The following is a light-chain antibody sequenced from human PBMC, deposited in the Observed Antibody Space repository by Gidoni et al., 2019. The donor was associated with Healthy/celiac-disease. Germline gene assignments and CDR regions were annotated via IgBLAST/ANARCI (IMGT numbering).Light chain of an antibody. V-gene: IGKV3-15*01. CDR1: QSFSSN. J-gene: IGKJ1*01. CDR2: GAS. Sequence: EIVITQSPATLSVSPGERATLSCRASQSFSSNLAWYQQKPGQAPRLLIYGASTRATGIPARFSGSGSGKEFTLTISSLQSEDFAVYYCQQYNNWWTFGQGTKVEIK. CDR3: QQYNNWWT.